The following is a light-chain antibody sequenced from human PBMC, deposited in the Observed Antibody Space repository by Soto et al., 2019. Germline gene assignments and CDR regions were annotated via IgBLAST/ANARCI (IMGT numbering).Light chain of an antibody. Sequence: IQMTQSPSSLSASIGDRVTITCRASQGIRIDLGWYQQKPGKAPKLLIYDASNLEIGVPSRFSGSGSGTHFTFTISSLQTEDIGTYYCQQYDILPITFGRGTRLEIK. V-gene: IGKV1-33*01. CDR2: DAS. CDR3: QQYDILPIT. J-gene: IGKJ5*01. CDR1: QGIRID.